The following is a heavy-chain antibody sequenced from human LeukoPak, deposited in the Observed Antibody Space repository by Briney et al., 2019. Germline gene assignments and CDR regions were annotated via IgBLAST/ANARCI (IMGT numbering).Heavy chain of an antibody. D-gene: IGHD4-11*01. CDR2: IYYSGST. CDR3: ARTRGTVTTGYWFDP. J-gene: IGHJ5*02. Sequence: SETLSLTCNVSGGSISSYYWSWIRQPPGKGLEWIGYIYYSGSTNYNPSLKSRVTMSVDRSKTQFSLRLSSVTAADTAVYFCARTRGTVTTGYWFDPWGQGTLVTVSS. CDR1: GGSISSYY. V-gene: IGHV4-59*12.